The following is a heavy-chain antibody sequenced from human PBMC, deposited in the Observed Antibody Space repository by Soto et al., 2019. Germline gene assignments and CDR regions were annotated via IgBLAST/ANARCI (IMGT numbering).Heavy chain of an antibody. CDR2: INSDGSHT. J-gene: IGHJ5*01. CDR1: GFTFFDYW. Sequence: EVQLVESGGGLVQPGGSLRLSCAASGFTFFDYWIHWVSQVPGKGLVWVSRINSDGSHTSYADSVRGRFTISRDNTKNTVYLQMNSLTAEYTAVYYCAKDGDYGDYAGENLFASWGQGRLVTFSS. D-gene: IGHD4-17*01. CDR3: AKDGDYGDYAGENLFAS. V-gene: IGHV3-74*01.